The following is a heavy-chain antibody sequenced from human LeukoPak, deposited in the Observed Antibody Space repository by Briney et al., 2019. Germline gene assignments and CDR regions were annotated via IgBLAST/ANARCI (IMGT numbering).Heavy chain of an antibody. V-gene: IGHV1-69*13. CDR3: ARATIAVAGSFDY. CDR1: GGTFSSYA. CDR2: IIPIFGTA. D-gene: IGHD6-19*01. Sequence: PVKVSCKASGGTFSSYAISGVRQAPGNGLEWMGRIIPIFGTANYAQKFQGRVTITPGESTSTAYMELSSLRSEDTAVYYCARATIAVAGSFDYWGQGTLVTVSS. J-gene: IGHJ4*02.